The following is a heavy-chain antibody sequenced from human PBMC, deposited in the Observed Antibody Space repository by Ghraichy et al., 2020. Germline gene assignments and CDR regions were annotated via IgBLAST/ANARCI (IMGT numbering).Heavy chain of an antibody. CDR1: GFTFSNYA. Sequence: LSLTCAASGFTFSNYAMHWVRQAPGKGPEWVSAIRGSGDATLYAASVKGRFAISRDNARKTLFLHLRALRVEDTAIYYCARAPDIVDESVDVPIYFDDWGQGTPVTVSS. CDR3: ARAPDIVDESVDVPIYFDD. J-gene: IGHJ4*02. CDR2: IRGSGDAT. V-gene: IGHV3-23*01. D-gene: IGHD2-21*01.